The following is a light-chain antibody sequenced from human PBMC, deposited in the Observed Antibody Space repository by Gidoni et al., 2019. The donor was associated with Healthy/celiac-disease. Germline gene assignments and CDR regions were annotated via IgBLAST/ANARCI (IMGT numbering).Light chain of an antibody. CDR3: QQLNSYPLIT. Sequence: DIQLTQSPSFLSASVVDRVTITCWASQGISSYLARYQQKPGKAPKLLIYAASTLQSGVPSRFSGSGSGTEFTLTISSLQPEDFATYYCQQLNSYPLITFGQGTRLEIK. CDR1: QGISSY. J-gene: IGKJ5*01. CDR2: AAS. V-gene: IGKV1-9*01.